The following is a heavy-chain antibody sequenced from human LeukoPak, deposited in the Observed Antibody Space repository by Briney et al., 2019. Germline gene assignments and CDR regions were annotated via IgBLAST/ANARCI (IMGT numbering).Heavy chain of an antibody. CDR1: GFSFSSYW. CDR3: AREVRGDQFDY. J-gene: IGHJ4*02. Sequence: GGSLRLSCAASGFSFSSYWMHWVRQAPGKGLVWVSRINSDGSSTSYADSVKGRFTISRDNAKNTLYLQTNSLRAEDTAVYYCAREVRGDQFDYWGQGTLVTVSS. V-gene: IGHV3-74*01. D-gene: IGHD2-21*02. CDR2: INSDGSST.